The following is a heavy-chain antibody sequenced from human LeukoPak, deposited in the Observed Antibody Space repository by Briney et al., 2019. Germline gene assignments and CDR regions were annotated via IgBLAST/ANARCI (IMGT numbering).Heavy chain of an antibody. Sequence: GGSLRLSCAASGFTFSSYSMNWVRQAPGKGLEWISSISSSSSYIYYADSVKGRFTISRDNAKNSLYLQMNSLRAEDTAVYYCARSFLSIAAAATDYWGQGTLVTVSS. V-gene: IGHV3-21*01. D-gene: IGHD6-13*01. CDR3: ARSFLSIAAAATDY. CDR1: GFTFSSYS. CDR2: ISSSSSYI. J-gene: IGHJ4*02.